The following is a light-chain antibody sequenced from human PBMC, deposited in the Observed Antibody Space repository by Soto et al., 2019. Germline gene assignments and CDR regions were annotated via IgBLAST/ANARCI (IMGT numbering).Light chain of an antibody. J-gene: IGLJ2*01. Sequence: QPALTQPPSASGSPGQSVTITCSGTSSDVGEENYVSWYQQHPGKVPKLILYEVSKRPSGVPDRFSGSRSGNTASLTVSGLQAEDEADYYCSSFAGSPVVFGGGTKVTVL. V-gene: IGLV2-8*01. CDR2: EVS. CDR3: SSFAGSPVV. CDR1: SSDVGEENY.